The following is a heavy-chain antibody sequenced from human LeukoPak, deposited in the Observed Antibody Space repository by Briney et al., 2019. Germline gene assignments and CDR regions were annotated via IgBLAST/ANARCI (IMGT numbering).Heavy chain of an antibody. D-gene: IGHD2-2*01. Sequence: GGSLRLSCAASGFTFSSYAMSWVRQAPGKGLEWVSGISNGGGSTYYADSVKGRFTISRDNSKNTLYLQMNGLRAEDTAVYYCAKGRYCSSTSCTTPLDYWGQGTLVTVSS. CDR2: ISNGGGST. CDR1: GFTFSSYA. J-gene: IGHJ4*02. V-gene: IGHV3-23*01. CDR3: AKGRYCSSTSCTTPLDY.